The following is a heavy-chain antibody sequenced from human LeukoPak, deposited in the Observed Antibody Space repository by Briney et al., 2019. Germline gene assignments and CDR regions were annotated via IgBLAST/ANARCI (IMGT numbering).Heavy chain of an antibody. D-gene: IGHD2-2*01. Sequence: GGSLRLSCAASGFTFNSYAMSWVRQAPGKGLEWVSAISGSGGSTYYADSVKGRFTISRDNSKNTLYLQMNSLRAEDTAVYYCAKRKSGSPAMPIDYWGQGTLVTVSS. CDR1: GFTFNSYA. J-gene: IGHJ4*02. CDR3: AKRKSGSPAMPIDY. CDR2: ISGSGGST. V-gene: IGHV3-23*01.